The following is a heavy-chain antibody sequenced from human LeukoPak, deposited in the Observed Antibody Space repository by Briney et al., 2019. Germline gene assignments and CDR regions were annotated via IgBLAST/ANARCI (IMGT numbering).Heavy chain of an antibody. J-gene: IGHJ4*02. D-gene: IGHD3-9*01. Sequence: VASVKVSCKASGYTFTSYDINWVRQATGQGLEWMGWMNPNSGNTGYAQKFQGRVTMTRNTSISTAYMELSRLRSDDTAVYYCARVVLRYFDWLSSSDYWGQGTLVTVSS. CDR3: ARVVLRYFDWLSSSDY. CDR1: GYTFTSYD. V-gene: IGHV1-8*01. CDR2: MNPNSGNT.